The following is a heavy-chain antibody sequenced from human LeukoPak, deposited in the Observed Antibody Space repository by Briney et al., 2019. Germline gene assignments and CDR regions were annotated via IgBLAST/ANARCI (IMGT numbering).Heavy chain of an antibody. J-gene: IGHJ5*02. Sequence: SETLSLTCSVSGGSFNTYYWSWIRQPPGKGLEWIAYMYYSGSTNYNPSLESRVTISLDTSKNQFSLKLSSVTAADTAVYYCARDGYCSGGSCYLGWFDPWGQGTLVTVSS. CDR3: ARDGYCSGGSCYLGWFDP. D-gene: IGHD2-15*01. CDR1: GGSFNTYY. V-gene: IGHV4-59*01. CDR2: MYYSGST.